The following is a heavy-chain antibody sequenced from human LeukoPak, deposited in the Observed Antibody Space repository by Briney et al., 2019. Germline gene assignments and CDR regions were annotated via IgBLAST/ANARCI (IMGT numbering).Heavy chain of an antibody. V-gene: IGHV3-64*04. CDR2: ITNTGHST. CDR1: GFTFSSYN. CDR3: ARDPYYSDRSGYSY. D-gene: IGHD3-22*01. J-gene: IGHJ4*02. Sequence: GGSLRLSCSASGFTFSSYNMHWVRQAPGKGLEYVSTITNTGHSTYYADSVKGRFTISRDNAKNSLFLQMNSLRAEDTAVYYCARDPYYSDRSGYSYWGQGTLVTVSS.